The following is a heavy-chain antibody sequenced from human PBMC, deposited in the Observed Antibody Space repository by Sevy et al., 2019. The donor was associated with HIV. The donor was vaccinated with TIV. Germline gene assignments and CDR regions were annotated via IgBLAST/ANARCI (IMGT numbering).Heavy chain of an antibody. Sequence: GGSLRLSCAASGFTFSTYGMHWVRQAPGKGLEWVAVIWFDGSKKYYADSVKGRFTISRDDSRNTLYLQMNSLRAEDTAMYYCARVGIWGALPLGLGYFDYWGQGTLVTVSS. D-gene: IGHD3-16*01. CDR1: GFTFSTYG. CDR3: ARVGIWGALPLGLGYFDY. CDR2: IWFDGSKK. J-gene: IGHJ4*02. V-gene: IGHV3-33*01.